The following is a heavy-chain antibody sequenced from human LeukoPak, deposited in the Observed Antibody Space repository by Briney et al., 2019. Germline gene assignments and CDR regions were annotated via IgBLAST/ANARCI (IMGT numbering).Heavy chain of an antibody. CDR1: GFSFRNYG. V-gene: IGHV3-30*18. D-gene: IGHD6-13*01. J-gene: IGHJ3*02. CDR2: ISYDGGNK. CDR3: AKCRSGNWYQGAFDI. Sequence: GGSLRLSCAASGFSFRNYGMHWVRQAPGKGLEWVAVISYDGGNKYYADSVKGRFTIPRDNSKNKLYLQTNSLRAEDTAVYYCAKCRSGNWYQGAFDIWGQGTMVTVSS.